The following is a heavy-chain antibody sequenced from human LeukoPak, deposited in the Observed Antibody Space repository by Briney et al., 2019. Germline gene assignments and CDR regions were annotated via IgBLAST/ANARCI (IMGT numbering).Heavy chain of an antibody. V-gene: IGHV4-34*01. D-gene: IGHD2-2*01. Sequence: SETLSLTCTASGGSISSYYWRWIRQPPGKGLERIGEINHSGSTNYNPSLKSRVTISVDTSKNQFSLKLSSVTAADTAVYYCARGSASGYCSSTSCYDACYMDVWGKGTTVTVSS. J-gene: IGHJ6*03. CDR1: GGSISSYY. CDR3: ARGSASGYCSSTSCYDACYMDV. CDR2: INHSGST.